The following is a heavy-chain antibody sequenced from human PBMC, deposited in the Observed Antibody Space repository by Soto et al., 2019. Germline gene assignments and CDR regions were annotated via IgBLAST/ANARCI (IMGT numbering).Heavy chain of an antibody. V-gene: IGHV3-21*01. CDR3: ARDGPGGRIMDV. Sequence: GGSLRLSCAASGFTFSSYSMNWVRQAPGKGLEWVSSISSSSSYIYYADSVKGRFTISRDNAKNSLYLQMNSLGAEDTAVYYCARDGPGGRIMDVWGKGTTVTVSS. CDR2: ISSSSSYI. CDR1: GFTFSSYS. J-gene: IGHJ6*03.